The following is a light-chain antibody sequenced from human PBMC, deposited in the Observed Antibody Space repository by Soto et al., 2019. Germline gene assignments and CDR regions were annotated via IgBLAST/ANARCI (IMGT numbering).Light chain of an antibody. J-gene: IGKJ1*01. CDR2: GAS. CDR3: QQYNNWLRT. CDR1: QSVGSN. Sequence: EMVMTQSPATLSVSPGERATLSCRASQSVGSNLAWYQQKPGQAPRLHIYGASTRATGIPARFSGSGSGTEFTLTISSLQSEDFALYYCQQYNNWLRTFGQGTKVEIK. V-gene: IGKV3-15*01.